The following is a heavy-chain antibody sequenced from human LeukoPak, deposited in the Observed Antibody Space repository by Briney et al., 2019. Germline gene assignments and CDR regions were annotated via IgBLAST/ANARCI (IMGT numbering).Heavy chain of an antibody. V-gene: IGHV4-4*02. Sequence: SETLSLTCAVSGGSISSSNWWSWVRQPPGKGLEWIGEIYHSGSTNYNPSLKSRVTISVDKSKNQFSLKLSSVTAADTAVYYCASTGYSSGRSDYWGQGTLVTVSS. J-gene: IGHJ4*02. CDR3: ASTGYSSGRSDY. D-gene: IGHD6-19*01. CDR2: IYHSGST. CDR1: GGSISSSNW.